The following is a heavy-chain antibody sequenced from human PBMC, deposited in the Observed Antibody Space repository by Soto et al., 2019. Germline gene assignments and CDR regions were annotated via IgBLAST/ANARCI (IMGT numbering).Heavy chain of an antibody. D-gene: IGHD2-15*01. CDR1: GGSISSSNW. Sequence: QVQLQESGPGLVKPSGTLSLTCAVSGGSISSSNWWSWVRQPPGKGLEWIGEIYHSGSTNYNPSLKSRVTIPVDKSKNQFSLKLSSVTAADTAVYYCARADCSGGSCYSHYYYGMDVWGQGTTVTVSS. V-gene: IGHV4-4*02. CDR2: IYHSGST. CDR3: ARADCSGGSCYSHYYYGMDV. J-gene: IGHJ6*02.